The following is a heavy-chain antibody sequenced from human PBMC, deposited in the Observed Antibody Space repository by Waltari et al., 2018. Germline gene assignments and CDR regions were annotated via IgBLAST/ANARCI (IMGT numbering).Heavy chain of an antibody. Sequence: QVQLQESGPGLVKPSETLSLTCAVSGGSINSYYWSWIRQPPGKGLGWIGHIHYRGSTTYRSSLRSRLSNSLDTSKNQFSVRLRSVSAADTAIYYCARLTGYSQESFFDHWGQGALITVSS. D-gene: IGHD3-9*01. CDR3: ARLTGYSQESFFDH. CDR2: IHYRGST. V-gene: IGHV4-59*01. CDR1: GGSINSYY. J-gene: IGHJ4*02.